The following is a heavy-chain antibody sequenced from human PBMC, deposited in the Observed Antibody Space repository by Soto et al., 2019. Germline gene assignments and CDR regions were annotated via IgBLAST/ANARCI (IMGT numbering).Heavy chain of an antibody. V-gene: IGHV1-18*01. D-gene: IGHD1-26*01. J-gene: IGHJ4*02. CDR2: ISAYNGNT. CDR3: ARDAAVGIFDY. CDR1: CYTFTSYG. Sequence: QVQLVQSGAEVKKPRASVKVSCKASCYTFTSYGISWVRQAPGQGLEWMGWISAYNGNTNYAQKLQGRVTMTTDTSTSTAYMELRSLRADDPAVYYFARDAAVGIFDYWGQGTLVTVSS.